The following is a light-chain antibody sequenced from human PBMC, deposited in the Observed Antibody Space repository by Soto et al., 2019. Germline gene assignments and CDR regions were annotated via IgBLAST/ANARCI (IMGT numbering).Light chain of an antibody. CDR1: SIDVGGYNY. CDR2: DVS. V-gene: IGLV2-11*01. CDR3: CSYAGSYTLVV. J-gene: IGLJ2*01. Sequence: QSALTQPRSVSGSPGQSVTISCTGTSIDVGGYNYVSWYQQHPGKAPKLMIYDVSKRPSGVPDRFSGSKSGNTASLTISGLQAEDEADSYCCSYAGSYTLVVFGGGTKVTVL.